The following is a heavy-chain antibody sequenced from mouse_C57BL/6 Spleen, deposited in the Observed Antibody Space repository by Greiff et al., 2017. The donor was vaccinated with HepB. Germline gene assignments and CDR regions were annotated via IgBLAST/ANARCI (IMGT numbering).Heavy chain of an antibody. CDR1: GYAFSSSW. V-gene: IGHV1-82*01. CDR3: ARGGITTVGFDV. Sequence: QVQLQQSGPELVKPGASVKISCKASGYAFSSSWMNWVKQRPGKGLEWIGRIYPGDGDTNYNGKFKGKATLTADKSSSTAYMQLSSLTSEDSAVYFCARGGITTVGFDVWGTGTTVTVSS. D-gene: IGHD1-1*01. J-gene: IGHJ1*03. CDR2: IYPGDGDT.